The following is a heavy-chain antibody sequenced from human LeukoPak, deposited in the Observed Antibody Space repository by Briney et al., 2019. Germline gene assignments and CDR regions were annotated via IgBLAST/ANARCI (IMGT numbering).Heavy chain of an antibody. CDR2: ISGSGGST. V-gene: IGHV3-23*01. J-gene: IGHJ4*02. Sequence: PGGSLRLSCAASGFTFSSYGMSWVRQAPGKGLEWVSAISGSGGSTYYADSVKGRFTISRDNSKNTLYLQMNSLRAEDTAVYYCAKGSHYGSGSYDYWGQGTLVTVSS. CDR3: AKGSHYGSGSYDY. D-gene: IGHD3-10*01. CDR1: GFTFSSYG.